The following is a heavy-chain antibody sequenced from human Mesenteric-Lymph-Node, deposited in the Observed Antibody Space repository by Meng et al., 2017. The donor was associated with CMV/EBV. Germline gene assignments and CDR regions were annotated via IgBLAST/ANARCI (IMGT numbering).Heavy chain of an antibody. J-gene: IGHJ4*02. CDR3: AHSSGIAAAGPFYFDY. Sequence: QITLKESGPTLVKPTPTLTLTCTFAGFSLSTSGVGVGWIRQPPGKALEWLALIYWDDDKRYSPSLKSRLTITKDTSKNQVVLTMTNMDPVDTATYYCAHSSGIAAAGPFYFDYWGQGTLVTVSS. V-gene: IGHV2-5*02. CDR2: IYWDDDK. CDR1: GFSLSTSGVG. D-gene: IGHD6-13*01.